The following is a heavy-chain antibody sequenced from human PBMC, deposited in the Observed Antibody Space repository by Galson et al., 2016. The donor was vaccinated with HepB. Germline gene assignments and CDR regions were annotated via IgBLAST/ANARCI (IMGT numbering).Heavy chain of an antibody. Sequence: SLRLSCATSGFTLDDYAMSWFRQAPGKGLEWVGFIRSKAFGGTTEYAASVKGRFTISRDDSQSIAYLQMNRLQTEDAAVYYCTRGRDKTPGTPPFDYWGWGTLVTVSS. J-gene: IGHJ4*02. D-gene: IGHD4-23*01. V-gene: IGHV3-49*03. CDR3: TRGRDKTPGTPPFDY. CDR2: IRSKAFGGTT. CDR1: GFTLDDYA.